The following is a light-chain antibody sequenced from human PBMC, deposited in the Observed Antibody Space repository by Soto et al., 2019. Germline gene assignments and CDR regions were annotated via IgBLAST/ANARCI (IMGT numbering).Light chain of an antibody. CDR3: SSYTTISTLV. CDR1: SSDIGAYDS. V-gene: IGLV2-14*03. Sequence: QSALTQPASVSGSPGQSITIPCTGTSSDIGAYDSVSWYQQHPGKAPKLMIYDVAYRPSGVSDRFSGSKSGNTASLTISGLQAEDEADYYCSSYTTISTLVFGGGTKLTVL. J-gene: IGLJ2*01. CDR2: DVA.